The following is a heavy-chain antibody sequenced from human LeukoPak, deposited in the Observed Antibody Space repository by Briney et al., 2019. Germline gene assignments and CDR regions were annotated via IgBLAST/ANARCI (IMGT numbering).Heavy chain of an antibody. CDR2: IIPIFGTA. Sequence: GASVKVSCKASGGTFSGYAISWVRQAPGQGLEWMGGIIPIFGTANYAQKFQGRVTITADESTSTAYMELNSLRSEDTAVYYCASSSGSYRVPGKFDYWGQGTLVTVSS. CDR3: ASSSGSYRVPGKFDY. V-gene: IGHV1-69*13. CDR1: GGTFSGYA. D-gene: IGHD1-26*01. J-gene: IGHJ4*02.